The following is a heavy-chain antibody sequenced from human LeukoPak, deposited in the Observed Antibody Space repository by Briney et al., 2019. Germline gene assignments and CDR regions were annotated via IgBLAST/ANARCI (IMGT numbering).Heavy chain of an antibody. D-gene: IGHD3-22*01. V-gene: IGHV4-39*01. CDR2: IYYSGRT. CDR3: ARQTYYNSGYFDY. Sequence: PSETLSLTCTVSGGSISSVSVYWGWLRPPPGKGLEGIGSIYYSGRTYYNPTIKSRVTISVDTSKKQFSLKLGSVTAADTAVYDCARQTYYNSGYFDYWGQGTPVTVSS. CDR1: GGSISSVSVY. J-gene: IGHJ4*02.